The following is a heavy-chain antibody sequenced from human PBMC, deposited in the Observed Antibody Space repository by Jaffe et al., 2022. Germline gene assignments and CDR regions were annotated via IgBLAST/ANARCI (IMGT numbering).Heavy chain of an antibody. CDR1: GYTFTSYG. D-gene: IGHD3-16*02. J-gene: IGHJ4*02. Sequence: QVQLVQSGAEVKKPGASVKVSCKASGYTFTSYGISWVRQAPGQGLEWMGWISAYNGNTNYAQKLQGRVTMTTDTSTSTAYMELRSLRSDDTAVYYCARVFSRRNIWGSYRFDGGDYWGQGTLVTVSS. CDR2: ISAYNGNT. V-gene: IGHV1-18*01. CDR3: ARVFSRRNIWGSYRFDGGDY.